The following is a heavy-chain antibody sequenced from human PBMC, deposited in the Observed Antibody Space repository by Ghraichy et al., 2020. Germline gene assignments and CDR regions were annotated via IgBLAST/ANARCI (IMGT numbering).Heavy chain of an antibody. D-gene: IGHD6-19*01. J-gene: IGHJ4*02. CDR1: GGSISSYY. Sequence: SETLSLTCTVSGGSISSYYWSWIRQPAGKGLEWIGRIYTSGSTNYNPSIKSRVTMPVATSKNQFSLKLSSVTAADTAVYYCARDLGTSSSGWYEFGYWGQGALVTVSS. V-gene: IGHV4-4*07. CDR2: IYTSGST. CDR3: ARDLGTSSSGWYEFGY.